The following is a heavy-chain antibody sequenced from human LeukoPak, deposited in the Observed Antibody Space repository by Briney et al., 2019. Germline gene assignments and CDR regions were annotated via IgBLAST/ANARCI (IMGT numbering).Heavy chain of an antibody. CDR3: ARETPDSSGWD. J-gene: IGHJ4*02. CDR2: IRYDGSNK. Sequence: GGSLRLSCAASGFTFNTYGMSWVRQAPGKGLEWVAFIRYDGSNKYYADSVKGRFTISRDNAKNSLYLQMNSLRAEDTAVYYCARETPDSSGWDWGQGTLVTVSS. CDR1: GFTFNTYG. V-gene: IGHV3-30*02. D-gene: IGHD6-19*01.